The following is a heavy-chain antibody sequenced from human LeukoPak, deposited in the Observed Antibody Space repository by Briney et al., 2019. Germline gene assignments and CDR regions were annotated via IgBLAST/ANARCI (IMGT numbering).Heavy chain of an antibody. J-gene: IGHJ6*02. Sequence: GGSLRLSCAASGFTFSSYEMNWVRQAPGKGLEWVSYISSSGNTIYYADSVKGRFTISRDNAKNSLYLQMNSLRAEDTAVYYCARGGGYYGSGSLHYYYYGMDVWDQGTTVTVSS. D-gene: IGHD3-10*01. V-gene: IGHV3-48*03. CDR2: ISSSGNTI. CDR3: ARGGGYYGSGSLHYYYYGMDV. CDR1: GFTFSSYE.